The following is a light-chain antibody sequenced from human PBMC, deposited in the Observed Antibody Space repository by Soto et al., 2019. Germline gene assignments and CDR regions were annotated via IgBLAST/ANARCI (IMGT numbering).Light chain of an antibody. Sequence: DIVMTQSPLSLPVTPGEPASISCKSSQSLLLSNGDNHLDWYLQKPGQPPQLLIYLGFIRASGGPDRFSGSGSGTDFTLKISRVEADDVWVYYCMQSLQPPLNFGPGTKVDIK. J-gene: IGKJ3*01. CDR2: LGF. V-gene: IGKV2-28*01. CDR1: QSLLLSNGDNH. CDR3: MQSLQPPLN.